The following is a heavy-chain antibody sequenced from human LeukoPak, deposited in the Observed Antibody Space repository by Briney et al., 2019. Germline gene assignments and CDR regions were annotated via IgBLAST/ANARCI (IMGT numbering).Heavy chain of an antibody. CDR2: IYYSGST. CDR3: ARNTPLNGMDV. Sequence: SETLSLTCTVSGGSVSSGSYYWSWIRQPPGKGLEWIGYIYYSGSTNYNPSLKSRVTISVDASKNQFSLKLSSVTAADTAVYYCARNTPLNGMDVWGQGTTVTVSS. V-gene: IGHV4-61*01. CDR1: GGSVSSGSYY. J-gene: IGHJ6*02.